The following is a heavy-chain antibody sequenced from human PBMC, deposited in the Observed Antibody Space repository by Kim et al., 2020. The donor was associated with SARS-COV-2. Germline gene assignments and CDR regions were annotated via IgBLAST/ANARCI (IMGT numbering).Heavy chain of an antibody. CDR3: AKDVSHSTTASIFDF. Sequence: GGSLRLSCAASGFTLGDYAMHWVRQAPGKGLEWVSGISWNSGSIGYADSVKGRFTISRDNAKNSLYLQMNSLRAEDTALYYCAKDVSHSTTASIFDFWGQGTLVTVSS. D-gene: IGHD1-26*01. CDR2: ISWNSGSI. J-gene: IGHJ4*02. V-gene: IGHV3-9*01. CDR1: GFTLGDYA.